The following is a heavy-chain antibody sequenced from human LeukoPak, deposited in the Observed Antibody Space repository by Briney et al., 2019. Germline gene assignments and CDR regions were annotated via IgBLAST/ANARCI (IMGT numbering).Heavy chain of an antibody. Sequence: GGSRRLSCAASGFTFSSYSMNWVRQAPGKGLEWVSSISSSSSYIYYADSVKGRFTISRDNAKNSPYLQMNSLRAEDTAVYYCARDGDIVATLYYYYGMDVWGQGTLVTVSS. J-gene: IGHJ6*02. CDR2: ISSSSSYI. CDR3: ARDGDIVATLYYYYGMDV. V-gene: IGHV3-21*01. D-gene: IGHD5-12*01. CDR1: GFTFSSYS.